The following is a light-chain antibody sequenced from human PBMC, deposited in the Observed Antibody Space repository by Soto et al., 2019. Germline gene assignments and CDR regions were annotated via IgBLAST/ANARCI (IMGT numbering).Light chain of an antibody. CDR3: AAWDDSLNGVV. CDR2: DVV. V-gene: IGLV2-11*01. J-gene: IGLJ2*01. Sequence: QSALTQPRSVSGSPGQSVTISCTGTGNDVGAYNYVSWYQQHPGRPPKLMIYDVVRWPSGVPDRFSGSKSGNTASLTISGLQAEDEADYYCAAWDDSLNGVVFGGGTKLTVL. CDR1: GNDVGAYNY.